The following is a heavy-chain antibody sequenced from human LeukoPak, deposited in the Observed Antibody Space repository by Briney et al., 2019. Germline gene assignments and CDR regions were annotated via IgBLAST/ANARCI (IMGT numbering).Heavy chain of an antibody. Sequence: GGSLRLSCAASGFTFSSYGMHGVRQAPGKGLEWVAVISYDGSNKYYADSVKGRFTISRDNSKNTLYLQMNSLRAEDTAVYYCAKERIVGAFFYYYYMDVWGKGTTVTVSS. V-gene: IGHV3-30*18. D-gene: IGHD1-26*01. CDR1: GFTFSSYG. CDR2: ISYDGSNK. CDR3: AKERIVGAFFYYYYMDV. J-gene: IGHJ6*03.